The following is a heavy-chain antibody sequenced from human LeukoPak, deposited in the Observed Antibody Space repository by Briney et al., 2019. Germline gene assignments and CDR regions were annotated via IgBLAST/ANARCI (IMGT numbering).Heavy chain of an antibody. CDR3: AGAHSNNWRFDY. CDR2: VYNSGNS. V-gene: IGHV4-59*01. CDR1: GGSISGYY. D-gene: IGHD6-13*01. Sequence: SETLSLTCTVSGGSISGYYWSWIRQPPGKGLEWIGYVYNSGNSDYNPSLKSRVSISVDTSKNHFSLKLSSVTAADTAVYYCAGAHSNNWRFDYWGQGTLVTVSS. J-gene: IGHJ4*02.